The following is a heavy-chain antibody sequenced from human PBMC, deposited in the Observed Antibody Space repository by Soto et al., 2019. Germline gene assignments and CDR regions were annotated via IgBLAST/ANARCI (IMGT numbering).Heavy chain of an antibody. V-gene: IGHV3-21*01. Sequence: EVQLVESGGGLVKPGGSLRLSCVASGFTFSGYSINWVRQAPGKGLEWVSYISGPSIYIYYADSVKGRFTISRDNAKSAVYLQMNSLRVEDTAVYYCASGFRNGFSVWGQGTTVSVSS. CDR2: ISGPSIYI. D-gene: IGHD2-8*01. CDR3: ASGFRNGFSV. J-gene: IGHJ6*02. CDR1: GFTFSGYS.